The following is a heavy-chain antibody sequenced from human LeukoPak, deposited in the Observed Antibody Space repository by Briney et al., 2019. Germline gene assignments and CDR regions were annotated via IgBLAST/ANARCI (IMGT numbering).Heavy chain of an antibody. CDR2: IYPGDSDT. CDR1: GYTFTSFW. Sequence: GESLNISCKGAGYTFTSFWIAWVRQMPGKGLEWMGIIYPGDSDTRYSPSFQGQVTISADKSISTAYLQWSSLQASDTAMYYCARGKSTLDYRGQGTLVTVSS. V-gene: IGHV5-51*01. J-gene: IGHJ4*02. CDR3: ARGKSTLDY.